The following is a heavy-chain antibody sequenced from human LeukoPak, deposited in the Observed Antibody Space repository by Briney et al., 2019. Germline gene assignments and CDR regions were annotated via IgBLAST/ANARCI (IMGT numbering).Heavy chain of an antibody. J-gene: IGHJ4*02. Sequence: SETLSLTCTVSGGSISSYYGTWIRQPPGKGLEWIGYLDYSGSTNYNPSLKSRVAISVDTSKNQLSLKVSSVTAADTAVYYCARRHVEYSSSSDPYYFDYWGQGTLVTVSS. CDR3: ARRHVEYSSSSDPYYFDY. D-gene: IGHD6-6*01. CDR1: GGSISSYY. V-gene: IGHV4-59*01. CDR2: LDYSGST.